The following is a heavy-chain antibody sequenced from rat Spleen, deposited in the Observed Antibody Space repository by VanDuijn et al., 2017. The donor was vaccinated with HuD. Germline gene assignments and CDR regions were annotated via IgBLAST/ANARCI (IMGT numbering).Heavy chain of an antibody. CDR2: ISYDGSST. CDR1: GFTFSDYN. D-gene: IGHD1-8*01. J-gene: IGHJ4*01. V-gene: IGHV5-7*01. Sequence: EVQLVESGGGLVQPGRSLKLSCAASGFTFSDYNMAWVRQAPKKGREWVATISYDGSSTYYRDSVKGRFTISRDNAKSTLYLQMDSLRSEDTATYYCARHPYSSYGGVDAWGQGASVTVSS. CDR3: ARHPYSSYGGVDA.